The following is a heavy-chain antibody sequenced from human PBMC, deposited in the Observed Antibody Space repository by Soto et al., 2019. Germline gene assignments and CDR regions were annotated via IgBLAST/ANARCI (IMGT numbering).Heavy chain of an antibody. Sequence: QVQLVQSGTEVKRPGDSVKVSCKASGYTFTGYYVHWVRQAPGQGLEWMGWINPNSGDTYLAQRFQGTVTVNRDTSIGTAYMELRGLTSDDTAEYYCAKGWAIVAAGTRVYLYNAMDVWGQGTTVTVSS. D-gene: IGHD1-26*01. CDR3: AKGWAIVAAGTRVYLYNAMDV. CDR1: GYTFTGYY. CDR2: INPNSGDT. J-gene: IGHJ6*02. V-gene: IGHV1-2*02.